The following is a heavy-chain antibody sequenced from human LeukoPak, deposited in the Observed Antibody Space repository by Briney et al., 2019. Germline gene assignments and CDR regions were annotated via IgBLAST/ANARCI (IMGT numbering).Heavy chain of an antibody. D-gene: IGHD5-18*01. J-gene: IGHJ4*02. Sequence: GASVKVSCKASGYTFTGYYIHWVRQAPGQGLEWMGIINPSGGSTSYAQKFQDRVTMTRDTSTSTVYIELSSLRSEDTAVYYCARFSYGFLHWGQGTLVTVSS. CDR2: INPSGGST. V-gene: IGHV1-46*01. CDR3: ARFSYGFLH. CDR1: GYTFTGYY.